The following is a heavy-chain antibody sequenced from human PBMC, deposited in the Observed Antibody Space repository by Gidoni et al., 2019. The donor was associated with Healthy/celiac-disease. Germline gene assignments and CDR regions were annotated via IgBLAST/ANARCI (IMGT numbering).Heavy chain of an antibody. CDR3: AKDMRGYYDSSGYYEA. Sequence: EVQLVESGGGLVQPGRSLRLSCAASGFPFDDYAMHWVRQAPGKGLEWVSGISWNSGSIGYADSVKGRFTISRDNAKNSLYLQMNSLRAEDTALYYYAKDMRGYYDSSGYYEAWGQGTLVTVSS. J-gene: IGHJ5*02. CDR1: GFPFDDYA. D-gene: IGHD3-22*01. CDR2: ISWNSGSI. V-gene: IGHV3-9*01.